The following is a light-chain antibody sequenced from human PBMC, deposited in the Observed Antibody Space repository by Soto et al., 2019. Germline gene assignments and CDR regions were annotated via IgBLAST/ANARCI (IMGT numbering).Light chain of an antibody. Sequence: GFTQSPDTLSLSPGERATLSCRASQSVGSDYLAWYHQKPGQPPRLLIYGASSRATGIPDRFSGSGSGTDFTLTISRLEPEDFAVYYCHQYGSSPTFGQGTRLEI. CDR3: HQYGSSPT. V-gene: IGKV3-20*01. J-gene: IGKJ5*01. CDR1: QSVGSDY. CDR2: GAS.